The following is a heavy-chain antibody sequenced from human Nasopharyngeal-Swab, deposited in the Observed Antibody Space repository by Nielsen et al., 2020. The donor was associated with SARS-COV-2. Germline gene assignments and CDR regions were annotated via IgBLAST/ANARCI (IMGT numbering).Heavy chain of an antibody. CDR3: ARIRLPGWLTTVTKGAFDI. V-gene: IGHV4-31*11. J-gene: IGHJ3*02. Sequence: SEILSLTCAVSGGSISSGGYYWSWIRQHPGKGLEWIGYIYYSGSTYYNPSLKSRVTISVDTSKNQFSLKLNSVTAADTAVYYCARIRLPGWLTTVTKGAFDIWGQGTMVTVSS. CDR2: IYYSGST. CDR1: GGSISSGGYY. D-gene: IGHD4-17*01.